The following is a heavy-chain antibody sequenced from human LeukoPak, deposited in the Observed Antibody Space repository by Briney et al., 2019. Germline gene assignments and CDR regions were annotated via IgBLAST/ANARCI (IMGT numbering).Heavy chain of an antibody. J-gene: IGHJ3*02. CDR3: ATLDTATLNAFDI. V-gene: IGHV5-10-1*01. Sequence: GASLMISCQGSGYRFTSYWISWVRQLPGKGLEWMGRIDPSDSYTNYSPSFQGHVTISADKSISTAYLQWSSLKASDTAMYYCATLDTATLNAFDIWGQGTMVTVSS. D-gene: IGHD5-18*01. CDR2: IDPSDSYT. CDR1: GYRFTSYW.